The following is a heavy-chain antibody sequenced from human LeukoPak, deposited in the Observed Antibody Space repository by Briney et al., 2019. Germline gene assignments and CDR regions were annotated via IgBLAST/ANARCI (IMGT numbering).Heavy chain of an antibody. CDR3: AKDSSYDSSGYQSNYFDY. CDR2: ISGSGGST. J-gene: IGHJ4*02. V-gene: IGHV3-23*01. D-gene: IGHD3-22*01. CDR1: GFTFSSYA. Sequence: PGGSLRLSCAASGFTFSSYAMSWVRQAPGEGLEWVSAISGSGGSTYYADSVKGRFTISRDNSKNTLYLQMNSLRAEDTAVYYCAKDSSYDSSGYQSNYFDYWGQGTLVTVSS.